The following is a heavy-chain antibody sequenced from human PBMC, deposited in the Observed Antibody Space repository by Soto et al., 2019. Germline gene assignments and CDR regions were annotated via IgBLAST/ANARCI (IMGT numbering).Heavy chain of an antibody. CDR2: IYYRGRS. D-gene: IGHD2-8*01. CDR3: VSQRTSVLTQAYFDY. CDR1: GGSVSNSNYY. Sequence: SETLSLTCTVSGGSVSNSNYYWGWIRQSPGKGLEWIGSIYYRGRSYSKSSVKSRVTISVDTSKNQFSLNLNSVTASDTAVYYCVSQRTSVLTQAYFDYWGPGALVTVSS. V-gene: IGHV4-39*01. J-gene: IGHJ4*02.